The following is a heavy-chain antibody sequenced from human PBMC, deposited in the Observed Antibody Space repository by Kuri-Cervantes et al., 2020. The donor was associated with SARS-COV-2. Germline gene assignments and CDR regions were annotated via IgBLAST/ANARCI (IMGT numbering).Heavy chain of an antibody. V-gene: IGHV3-30*01. J-gene: IGHJ5*02. Sequence: GESLKISCVASGFTFSSHWMHWVRQAPGKGLEWVAVISYDGSNKYYADSVKGRFTISRDNSKNTLYLQMNSLRAEDTAVYYCARGGSSWSTNNWFDPWGQGTLVTVSS. CDR1: GFTFSSHW. CDR2: ISYDGSNK. CDR3: ARGGSSWSTNNWFDP. D-gene: IGHD6-13*01.